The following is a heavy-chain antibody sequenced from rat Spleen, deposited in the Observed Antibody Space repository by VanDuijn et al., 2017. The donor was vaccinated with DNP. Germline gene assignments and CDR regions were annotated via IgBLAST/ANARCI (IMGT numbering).Heavy chain of an antibody. V-gene: IGHV6-6*01. CDR1: GFTFRTAW. CDR3: AYYDGYYHFDY. D-gene: IGHD1-12*03. CDR2: IKAKSNNYAT. Sequence: EVQLVESGGGLVQPGNSLKLSCATSGFTFRTAWMSWYRQFPEKRLEWVARIKAKSNNYATEYTESVKGRFTISRDDSKSSIYLQMNNLKEDDTAIYYCAYYDGYYHFDYWGQGVMVTVSS. J-gene: IGHJ2*01.